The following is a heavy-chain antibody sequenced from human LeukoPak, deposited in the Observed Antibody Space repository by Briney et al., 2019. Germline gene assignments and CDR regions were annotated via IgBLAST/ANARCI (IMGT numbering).Heavy chain of an antibody. Sequence: SETLSLTCTVSGGSISSGSYYWSWIRQPAGKGLEWIGEINHSGSTNYNPSLKSRVTISVDTSKNQFSLKLTSVTAADTAVYYCARDVPTVQLWRTDAFDIWGQGTMVTVSS. J-gene: IGHJ3*02. CDR3: ARDVPTVQLWRTDAFDI. D-gene: IGHD5-18*01. CDR2: INHSGST. CDR1: GGSISSGSYY. V-gene: IGHV4-61*09.